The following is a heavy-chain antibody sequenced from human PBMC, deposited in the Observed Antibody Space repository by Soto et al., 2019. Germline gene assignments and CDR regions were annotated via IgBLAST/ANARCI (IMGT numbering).Heavy chain of an antibody. CDR3: AKGGKDTVVLPPAMGSLWDSRWERPLRQNSYYYYMDV. CDR1: GFTFSSYW. V-gene: IGHV3-74*01. D-gene: IGHD2-2*01. J-gene: IGHJ6*03. CDR2: INSDGSST. Sequence: GGSLRLSCAASGFTFSSYWMHWVRQAPGKGLVWVSRINSDGSSTNYVDSVKGRFTISRDNAKNTLYLQMNSLRAEDTAVYYCAKGGKDTVVLPPAMGSLWDSRWERPLRQNSYYYYMDVWGKGTTVTVSS.